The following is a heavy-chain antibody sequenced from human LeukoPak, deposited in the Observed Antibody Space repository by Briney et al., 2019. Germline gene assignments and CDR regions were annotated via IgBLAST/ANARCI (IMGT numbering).Heavy chain of an antibody. CDR3: ARDDSSGYYFSFNP. V-gene: IGHV4-31*03. CDR1: GGSISSGGYY. D-gene: IGHD3-22*01. J-gene: IGHJ5*02. CDR2: IYYSGST. Sequence: PSETLSLTCTVSGGSISSGGYYWSWIRQHPGKGLEWIGYIYYSGSTYYNPSLKSRVTISVDTSKNQFSLKLSSVTAADTAVYYCARDDSSGYYFSFNPWGQGTLVTVSS.